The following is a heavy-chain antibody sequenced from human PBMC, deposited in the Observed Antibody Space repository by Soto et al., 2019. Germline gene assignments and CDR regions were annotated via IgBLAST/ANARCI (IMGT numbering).Heavy chain of an antibody. Sequence: PSETLSLTCIVSGGSITRSSYFWGWVRQPPGKGLEWIGTIYFTGNAYYTPSLKSRLTMSIDTSKNEFSLRLNSVTAADTAVYYCAGQTFTIAAASYGRSNWFDPWGPGTLVTVS. J-gene: IGHJ5*02. V-gene: IGHV4-39*01. CDR1: GGSITRSSYF. CDR2: IYFTGNA. CDR3: AGQTFTIAAASYGRSNWFDP. D-gene: IGHD6-25*01.